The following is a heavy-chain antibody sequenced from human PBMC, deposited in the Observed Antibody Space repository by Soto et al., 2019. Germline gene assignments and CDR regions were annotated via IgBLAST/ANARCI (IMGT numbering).Heavy chain of an antibody. CDR1: GGSIDGLY. CDR2: IYSSGTT. V-gene: IGHV4-59*08. Sequence: QVQLQESGPGLVKPSETLSLTCSVSGGSIDGLYWTWVRQSPGSGLEWNGWIYSSGTTTYNPSLKSRVAMSVVKSKNPFSLKLSYVTAADTAIYYCAKLRNHYFMDVWGRGTTVAVSS. J-gene: IGHJ6*03. CDR3: AKLRNHYFMDV.